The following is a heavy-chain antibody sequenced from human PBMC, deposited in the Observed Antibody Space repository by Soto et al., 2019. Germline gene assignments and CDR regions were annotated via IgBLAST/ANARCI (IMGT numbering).Heavy chain of an antibody. V-gene: IGHV3-53*01. CDR1: GLTVSHNY. Sequence: GGSLRLSCVASGLTVSHNYMAWVRQDPEMGLELVSIHYTEGTTYYADSVKGRFTISRDSSQNTLFLQMDSLRAEDTAVYYGVRPRPSGENYGMDVWGQGTTVTVSS. J-gene: IGHJ6*02. CDR2: HYTEGTT. CDR3: VRPRPSGENYGMDV. D-gene: IGHD3-16*01.